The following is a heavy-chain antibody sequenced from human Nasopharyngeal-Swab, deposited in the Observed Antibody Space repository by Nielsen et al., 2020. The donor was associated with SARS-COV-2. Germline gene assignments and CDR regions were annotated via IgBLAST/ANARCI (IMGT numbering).Heavy chain of an antibody. V-gene: IGHV1-24*01. CDR2: FDPEDGET. Sequence: ASVKVSCKASGYTLTEFSMHWVRQAPGKGLEWMGGFDPEDGETIYAQKFQGTVTMTEDTSTDTAYMELSSLRSDDTAVYYCVIIVVVTSKEAFDIWGQGTMVTVSS. J-gene: IGHJ3*02. CDR1: GYTLTEFS. CDR3: VIIVVVTSKEAFDI. D-gene: IGHD2-21*02.